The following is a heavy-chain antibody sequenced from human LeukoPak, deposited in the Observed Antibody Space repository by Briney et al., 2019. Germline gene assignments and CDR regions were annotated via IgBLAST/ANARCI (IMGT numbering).Heavy chain of an antibody. CDR1: GGSINIYY. V-gene: IGHV4-59*01. Sequence: SETLSLTCTVSGGSINIYYWSWIRQPPGKGLEWIGYMYYTGSTNYNPSLKSRVSISLDTSKNQFSLKLTSVTAADTAVYYSPRDDCSSGWSESGKFPYYQYNGMDVWGQGTRSSSP. D-gene: IGHD6-19*01. J-gene: IGHJ6*02. CDR3: PRDDCSSGWSESGKFPYYQYNGMDV. CDR2: MYYTGST.